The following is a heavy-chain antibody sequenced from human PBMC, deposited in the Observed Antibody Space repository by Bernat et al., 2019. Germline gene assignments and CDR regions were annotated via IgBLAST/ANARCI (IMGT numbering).Heavy chain of an antibody. CDR2: IKQDGSEK. CDR1: GFTFSSYW. D-gene: IGHD4-17*01. Sequence: EVQLVESGGGLVQPGGSLRLSCAASGFTFSSYWMSWVRQAPGKGLEWVANIKQDGSEKNYVDSVKGRFTISRDNAKNSLYLQMNSLRAEDTAVYYCARDESYGDYSFPFDYWGQGTLVTVSS. J-gene: IGHJ4*02. V-gene: IGHV3-7*04. CDR3: ARDESYGDYSFPFDY.